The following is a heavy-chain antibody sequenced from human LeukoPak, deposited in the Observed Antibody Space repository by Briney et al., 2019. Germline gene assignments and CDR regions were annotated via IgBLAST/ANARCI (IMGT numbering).Heavy chain of an antibody. CDR2: ISAYNGNT. CDR3: ARTAPDYYDSSGYPDY. CDR1: GYTFTGYY. Sequence: ASAKVSCKASGYTFTGYYMHWVRQAPGQGLEWMGWISAYNGNTNYAQKLQGRVTMTTDTSTSTAYMELSSLRSEDTAVYYCARTAPDYYDSSGYPDYWGQGTLVTVSS. V-gene: IGHV1-18*04. D-gene: IGHD3-22*01. J-gene: IGHJ4*02.